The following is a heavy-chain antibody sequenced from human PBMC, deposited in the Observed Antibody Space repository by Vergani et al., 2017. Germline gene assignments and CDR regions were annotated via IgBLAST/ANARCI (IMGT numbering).Heavy chain of an antibody. CDR3: AGPQGTSAYYYGGFDY. D-gene: IGHD3-22*01. CDR2: ISGQNFRT. CDR1: GFTFTAHG. V-gene: IGHV3-23*01. J-gene: IGHJ4*02. Sequence: EVQLLESGGGSAQPGESLRLSCVASGFTFTAHGLNWVRQAPGKGLEWVSGISGQNFRTHHADSVKGRFTISRDDSKNTLSLQMNSLTAEDTAIYYCAGPQGTSAYYYGGFDYWGQGILVTVSS.